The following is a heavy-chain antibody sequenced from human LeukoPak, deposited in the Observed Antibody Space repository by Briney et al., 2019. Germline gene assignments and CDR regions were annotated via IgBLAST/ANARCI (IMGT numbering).Heavy chain of an antibody. CDR1: GYSITSTRDD. CDR3: ARYCVSTNCDQTWGTENIDF. Sequence: PSETLSLACTVSGYSITSTRDDWGWIRQPPGKGLEWLGTIYYSGTTYYNPSLKSRVTLSIDRSNNHFSLMLRSVTAANRGVYYCARYCVSTNCDQTWGTENIDFWGQGILVTVSS. V-gene: IGHV4-39*02. D-gene: IGHD2/OR15-2a*01. J-gene: IGHJ4*01. CDR2: IYYSGTT.